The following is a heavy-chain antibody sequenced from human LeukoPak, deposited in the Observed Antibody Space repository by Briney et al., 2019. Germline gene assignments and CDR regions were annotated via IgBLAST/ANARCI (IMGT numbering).Heavy chain of an antibody. Sequence: GESLKISCKGSGYSFTSYWIGWVRQMPGKGLEWMGIIYPGDSDTRYSPSFQGQVTISADKSLSTAYLQWSSLKASDTAMYYCARARGYLDWLLSFYFDYWGQGTLVTVSS. CDR3: ARARGYLDWLLSFYFDY. CDR1: GYSFTSYW. CDR2: IYPGDSDT. D-gene: IGHD3-9*01. J-gene: IGHJ4*02. V-gene: IGHV5-51*01.